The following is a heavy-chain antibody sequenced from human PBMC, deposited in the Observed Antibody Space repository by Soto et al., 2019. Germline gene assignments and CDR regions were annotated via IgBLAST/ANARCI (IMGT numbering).Heavy chain of an antibody. J-gene: IGHJ4*02. CDR1: GGSVSDKTYY. V-gene: IGHV4-61*01. Sequence: SETLSLTCSVSGGSVSDKTYYWSWIRQPPGKRLEWIGYVYYSGTTKYNPSLKSRATISVDLSKNRFSLRLSSVTTADTALYYSARTTAVSNTRRSSYFFDYWGQGTLVTVSS. CDR3: ARTTAVSNTRRSSYFFDY. CDR2: VYYSGTT. D-gene: IGHD4-17*01.